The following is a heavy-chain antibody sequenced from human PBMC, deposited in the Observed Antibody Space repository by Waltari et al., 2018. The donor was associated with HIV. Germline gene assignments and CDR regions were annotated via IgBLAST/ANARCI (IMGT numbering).Heavy chain of an antibody. CDR1: GGSFSGYY. CDR3: ARSSIAAAGTEAFDI. V-gene: IGHV4-34*01. CDR2: INHSGST. J-gene: IGHJ3*02. Sequence: QVQLQQWGAGLLKPLETLSLTCAVYGGSFSGYYWSWIRQPPGKGLEWIGEINHSGSTNYNPSLKSRVTISVDTSKNQFSLKLSSVTAADTAVYYCARSSIAAAGTEAFDIWGQGTMVTVSS. D-gene: IGHD6-13*01.